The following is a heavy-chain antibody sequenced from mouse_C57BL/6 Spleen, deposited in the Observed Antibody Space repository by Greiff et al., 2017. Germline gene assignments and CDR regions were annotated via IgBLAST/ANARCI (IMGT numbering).Heavy chain of an antibody. CDR1: GFTFSSYA. V-gene: IGHV5-9-1*02. CDR2: ISSGGDYI. J-gene: IGHJ2*01. D-gene: IGHD1-1*01. CDR3: TRDPYGGYFDY. Sequence: EVKLVESGEGLVKPGGSLKLSCAASGFTFSSYAMSWVRQTPEKRLEWVAYISSGGDYIYYADTVKGRFTISRDNARNTLYLQMSSLKSEDTAMYYCTRDPYGGYFDYWGQGTTLTVSS.